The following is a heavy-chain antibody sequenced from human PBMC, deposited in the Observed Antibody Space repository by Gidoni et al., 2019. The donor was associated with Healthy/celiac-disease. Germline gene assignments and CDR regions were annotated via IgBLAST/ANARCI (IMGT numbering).Heavy chain of an antibody. D-gene: IGHD3-22*01. CDR3: AKSPYDSSGYYYDY. CDR2: VYYSGST. J-gene: IGHJ4*02. V-gene: IGHV4-59*03. CDR1: GGSINSYY. Sequence: QVQLQESGPGLVKPSETLSLTCTAAGGSINSYYWCWIRQPPGEVLEWSGYVYYSGSTNYNPSLKSRVTMSVDTSKNQFSLKLSSVTAADTAMYYCAKSPYDSSGYYYDYWGQGTLATVSS.